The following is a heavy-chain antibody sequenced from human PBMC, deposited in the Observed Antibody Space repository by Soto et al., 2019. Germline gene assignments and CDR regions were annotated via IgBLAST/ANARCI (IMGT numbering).Heavy chain of an antibody. CDR1: GFKFDDYA. D-gene: IGHD3-9*01. CDR3: AKDIYDILTGYSWGDGLDL. V-gene: IGHV3-9*01. Sequence: EVQLVESGGDLVQPGRSLRLACTASGFKFDDYAMHWVRQAPGKGLEWVSGISWKSGSMNYADSVKGRFTISRDNAKNSLYLQMNSLRSEDTALYYCAKDIYDILTGYSWGDGLDLWGHGTMVTVSS. J-gene: IGHJ3*01. CDR2: ISWKSGSM.